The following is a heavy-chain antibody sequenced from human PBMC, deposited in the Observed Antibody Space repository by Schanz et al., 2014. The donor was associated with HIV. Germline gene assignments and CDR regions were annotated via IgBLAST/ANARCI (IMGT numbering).Heavy chain of an antibody. CDR1: GFTFDDCA. CDR3: YGDESGY. D-gene: IGHD4-17*01. J-gene: IGHJ4*02. Sequence: QVQLVESGGGVVKPGRSLRLSCIASGFTFDDCAMHWVRQAPGKGLEWVTFISYDGSNKYYADSVKGRFTISRDNSKNTLYLQMNSLRAEDTAVYYCYGDESGYWGQGTLVTVSS. CDR2: ISYDGSNK. V-gene: IGHV3-30*03.